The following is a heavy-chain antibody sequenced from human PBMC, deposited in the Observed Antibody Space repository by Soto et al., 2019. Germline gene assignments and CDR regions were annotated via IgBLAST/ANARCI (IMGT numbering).Heavy chain of an antibody. CDR1: GFTFSSHS. CDR3: ARDTIYDSSGYYLANYGMDV. CDR2: ISSSSTI. Sequence: GGSMRLSCAASGFTFSSHSMSWVRQAPGKGLEWVSYISSSSTIYYADSVKGRFTISRDNAKNSLHLQMNSLRDEDTAVYYCARDTIYDSSGYYLANYGMDVWGQGTTVTVSS. D-gene: IGHD3-22*01. J-gene: IGHJ6*02. V-gene: IGHV3-48*02.